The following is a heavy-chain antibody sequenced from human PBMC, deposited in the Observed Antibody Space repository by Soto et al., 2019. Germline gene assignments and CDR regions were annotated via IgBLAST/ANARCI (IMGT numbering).Heavy chain of an antibody. D-gene: IGHD3-3*01. CDR2: IYYSGST. Sequence: SETLSLTCTVSGGSISSYYWSWIRQPPGKGLEWIGYIYYSGSTNYNPSLKSRVTISVDTSKNQFSLKLSSVTAADTAVYYCARTRTPYYDFGSGYPNWFDPWGQGTLVTVS. V-gene: IGHV4-59*01. CDR1: GGSISSYY. J-gene: IGHJ5*02. CDR3: ARTRTPYYDFGSGYPNWFDP.